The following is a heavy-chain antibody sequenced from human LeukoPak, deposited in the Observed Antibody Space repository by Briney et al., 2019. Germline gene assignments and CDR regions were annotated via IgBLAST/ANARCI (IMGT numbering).Heavy chain of an antibody. D-gene: IGHD4-17*01. CDR1: GGSISSGDYY. CDR2: IYYSGST. Sequence: SETLSLTCTVSGGSISSGDYYWSWIRQPPGKGLEWIGYIYYSGSTYYNPSLKSRVTISVDTSKNQFSLKLSSVTAADTAVYYCARDGISTVTTERSDAFDIWGQGTMVTASS. V-gene: IGHV4-30-4*01. CDR3: ARDGISTVTTERSDAFDI. J-gene: IGHJ3*02.